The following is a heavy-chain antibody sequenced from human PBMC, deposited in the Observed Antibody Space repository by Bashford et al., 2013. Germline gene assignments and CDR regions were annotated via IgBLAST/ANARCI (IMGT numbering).Heavy chain of an antibody. V-gene: IGHV3-74*01. J-gene: IGHJ5*02. CDR1: GFAFSNHW. CDR2: IDSDGKNA. CDR3: ARARLKYCTGISCHNWLDP. D-gene: IGHD2-8*02. Sequence: GGSLRLSCVASGFAFSNHWMHWVRQAPGKGLVWVSRIDSDGKNAIYADSVKGRFTVSRDNAKNTLYLQMISLTAEDTAVYFCARARLKYCTGISCHNWLDPWGQGTLVTVSS.